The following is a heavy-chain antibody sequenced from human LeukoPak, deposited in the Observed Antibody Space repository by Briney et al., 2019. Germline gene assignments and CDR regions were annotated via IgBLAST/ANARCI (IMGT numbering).Heavy chain of an antibody. D-gene: IGHD1-26*01. J-gene: IGHJ4*02. V-gene: IGHV3-30*02. CDR1: GFTFSSYD. Sequence: TGGSLRLSCAASGFTFSSYDMHWVRHAPGKGLEWVAFIRYDGSNKYYADSVKSRFTISRDNSKNTLDLQMNSLRAEDTAVYYCTKQGRWEVQFQWSFDYWGQGTLVTVSS. CDR3: TKQGRWEVQFQWSFDY. CDR2: IRYDGSNK.